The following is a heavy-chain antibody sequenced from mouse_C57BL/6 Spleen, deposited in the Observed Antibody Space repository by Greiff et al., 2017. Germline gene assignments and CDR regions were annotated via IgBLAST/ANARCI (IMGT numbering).Heavy chain of an antibody. V-gene: IGHV14-4*01. D-gene: IGHD2-4*01. CDR2: IDPENGDT. CDR3: TTIDYHWYFDV. J-gene: IGHJ1*03. CDR1: GFNIKDDY. Sequence: VQLKQSGAELVRPGASVKLSCTASGFNIKDDYMNWVKQRPEQGLEWIGWIDPENGDTEYASKFQGKATITADKSSNTAYLQLSSLTSEDTAVYYCTTIDYHWYFDVWGTGTTVTVSS.